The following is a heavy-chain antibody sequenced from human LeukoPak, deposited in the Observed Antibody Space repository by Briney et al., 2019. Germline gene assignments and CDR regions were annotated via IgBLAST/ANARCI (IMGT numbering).Heavy chain of an antibody. CDR1: GFAFSNAW. V-gene: IGHV3-15*01. Sequence: GGSLRLSCAASGFAFSNAWMSWVRQAPGKGLEWVGRIKRKTDGGTTDYAAPVKGRFTISRDDSKNTLYLQMNSLKTEDTAVYYCVSTVTTMGYYYYMDVWGKGTTVTISS. CDR2: IKRKTDGGTT. J-gene: IGHJ6*03. CDR3: VSTVTTMGYYYYMDV. D-gene: IGHD4-17*01.